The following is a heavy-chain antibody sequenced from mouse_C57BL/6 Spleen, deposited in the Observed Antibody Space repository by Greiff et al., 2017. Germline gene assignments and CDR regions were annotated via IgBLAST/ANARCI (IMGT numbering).Heavy chain of an antibody. V-gene: IGHV1-69*01. CDR1: GYTFTSYW. CDR3: AKGVPCYWYFDV. CDR2: IDPSDSYT. J-gene: IGHJ1*03. Sequence: QVQLQQPGAELVMPGASVKLSCKASGYTFTSYWMHWVKQRPGQGLEWIGEIDPSDSYTNYNQKFKGKSTLTVDKSSSTAYMQLSSLTSEDSAVYYCAKGVPCYWYFDVWGTGTTVTVSS.